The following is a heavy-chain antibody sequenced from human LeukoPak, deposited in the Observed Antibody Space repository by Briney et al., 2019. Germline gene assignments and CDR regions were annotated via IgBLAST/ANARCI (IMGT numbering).Heavy chain of an antibody. Sequence: PGGSLRLSCAASGFSFISYWMTWVRQAPEKGLEWVANIKQDGSEKYYVDSVQGRFTISRDNAKNSLYLQMNSLRAEDTAVYYCARARLDYGSFDYWGQGTLVTVSS. CDR2: IKQDGSEK. J-gene: IGHJ4*02. V-gene: IGHV3-7*01. CDR3: ARARLDYGSFDY. D-gene: IGHD3-10*01. CDR1: GFSFISYW.